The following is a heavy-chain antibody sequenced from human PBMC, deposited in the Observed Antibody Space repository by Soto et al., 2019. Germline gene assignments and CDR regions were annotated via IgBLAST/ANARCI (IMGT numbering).Heavy chain of an antibody. CDR3: ASKGGSARYYYYGMDV. J-gene: IGHJ6*02. CDR1: GGTFSSYA. CDR2: IIPIFGTA. D-gene: IGHD5-12*01. Sequence: VASVKVSCKASGGTFSSYAISWVRQAPGQGLEWMGGIIPIFGTANCAQKFQGRVTITADESTSTAYMELSSLRSEDTAVYYCASKGGSARYYYYGMDVWGQGTTVTVSS. V-gene: IGHV1-69*13.